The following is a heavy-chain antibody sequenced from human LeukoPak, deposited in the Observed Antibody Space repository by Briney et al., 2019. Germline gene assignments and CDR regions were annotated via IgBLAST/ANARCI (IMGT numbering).Heavy chain of an antibody. V-gene: IGHV5-51*01. Sequence: GESLKISCKASGYSFGIYWIGWVRQMPGKGLEWIGIIYPSDSDTRYSPPFQGQVTISADQSFSTTYLQWSSLKAADTAMYYCARRSGVGAEPYYFDYWGQGALVTVSS. CDR1: GYSFGIYW. CDR2: IYPSDSDT. CDR3: ARRSGVGAEPYYFDY. J-gene: IGHJ4*02. D-gene: IGHD2-15*01.